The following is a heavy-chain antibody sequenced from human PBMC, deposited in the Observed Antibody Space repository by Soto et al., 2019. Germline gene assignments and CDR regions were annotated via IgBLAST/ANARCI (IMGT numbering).Heavy chain of an antibody. CDR1: CYTFTTYG. CDR2: ISAYSGST. D-gene: IGHD6-19*01. Sequence: ASVKVSCKASCYTFTTYGISWVRQAPGQGLEWMGWISAYSGSTKFAQKLQGRVTMTTDTSTTTAYMELRSLTSDDTAVYYCAKDLQFSGWLSAQTFDYWGQGTQVTVSS. CDR3: AKDLQFSGWLSAQTFDY. J-gene: IGHJ4*02. V-gene: IGHV1-18*01.